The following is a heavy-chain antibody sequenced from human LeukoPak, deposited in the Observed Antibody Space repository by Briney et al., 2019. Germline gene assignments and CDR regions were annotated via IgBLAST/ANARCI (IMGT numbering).Heavy chain of an antibody. J-gene: IGHJ4*02. V-gene: IGHV3-23*01. Sequence: AGGSLRLSCAASGFTFSSYAMSWVRQAPGKGLEWVSAISDGGGSTYYADSVKGRFTISRDNSKNTPYLQMNSLRAEDTAFYYCAKGESLFDYWGQGTLVTVSS. CDR3: AKGESLFDY. D-gene: IGHD1-26*01. CDR2: ISDGGGST. CDR1: GFTFSSYA.